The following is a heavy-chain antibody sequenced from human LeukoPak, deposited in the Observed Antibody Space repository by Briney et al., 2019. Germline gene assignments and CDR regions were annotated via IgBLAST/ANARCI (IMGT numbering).Heavy chain of an antibody. CDR2: INPNSGGT. CDR3: AREIVLMVYAPALNWFDP. V-gene: IGHV1-2*02. D-gene: IGHD2-8*01. CDR1: GYTFTGYY. J-gene: IGHJ5*02. Sequence: ASVKVSCKASGYTFTGYYMHWVRQAPGQGLEWMGWINPNSGGTNYAQKFQGRVTMTRDTSISTAYMELSRLRSDDTAVYYCAREIVLMVYAPALNWFDPWGQGTLVAVSS.